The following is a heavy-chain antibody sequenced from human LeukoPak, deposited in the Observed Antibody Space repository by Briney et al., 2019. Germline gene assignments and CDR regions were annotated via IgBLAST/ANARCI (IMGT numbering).Heavy chain of an antibody. CDR2: IYYSGST. J-gene: IGHJ5*02. V-gene: IGHV4-59*01. CDR1: GGSISSYY. CDR3: ARNTYDILGNWFDP. Sequence: SETLSLTCTVSGGSISSYYWSWIRQPPGKGLEWIGYIYYSGSTNYNPPLKSRVTISVDTSKNQFSLKLSSVTAADTAVYYCARNTYDILGNWFDPWGQGTLVTVSS. D-gene: IGHD3-9*01.